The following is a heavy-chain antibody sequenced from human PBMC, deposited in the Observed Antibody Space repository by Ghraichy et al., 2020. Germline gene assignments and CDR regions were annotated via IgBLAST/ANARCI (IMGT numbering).Heavy chain of an antibody. D-gene: IGHD3-10*01. CDR2: IYHSGST. V-gene: IGHV4-4*02. CDR3: ARDRPIHYYGSGSRTTHYYYYYYMDV. Sequence: SETLSLTCAVSGGSISSSNWWSWVRQPPGKGLEWIGEIYHSGSTNYNPSLKSRVTISVDKSKNQFSLKLSSVTAADTAVYYCARDRPIHYYGSGSRTTHYYYYYYMDVWGKGTTVTVSS. CDR1: GGSISSSNW. J-gene: IGHJ6*03.